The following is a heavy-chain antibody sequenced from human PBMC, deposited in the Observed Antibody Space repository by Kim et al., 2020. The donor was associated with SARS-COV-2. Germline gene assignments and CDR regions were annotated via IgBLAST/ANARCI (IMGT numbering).Heavy chain of an antibody. CDR3: ASCCDDWLFPYYY. D-gene: IGHD3-9*01. Sequence: SETLSLTCDVSGGFITSTNWWSWVRQPPGKGLEWIGDISHSGRADYNPSLNSRITMSVDKSRNQLSLTLRSVTAADTAVYFCASCCDDWLFPYYYWGQGILVTVSS. J-gene: IGHJ4*02. CDR2: ISHSGRA. CDR1: GGFITSTNW. V-gene: IGHV4-4*02.